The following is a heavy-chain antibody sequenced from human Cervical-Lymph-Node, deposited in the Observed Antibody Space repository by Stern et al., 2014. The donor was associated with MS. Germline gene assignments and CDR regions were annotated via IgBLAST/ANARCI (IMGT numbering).Heavy chain of an antibody. Sequence: ELQLVESGGGLVKPGGSLRLSCAASGYTFSRYAMHWVRQAPGKALEWVSYISSSGSYIYYADLVEGRFTISRDNAKKSLYLQLNSLRVEDTAVYHCARELGTSSDDYWGQGTLVTVSS. CDR1: GYTFSRYA. D-gene: IGHD6-6*01. CDR2: ISSSGSYI. V-gene: IGHV3-21*01. CDR3: ARELGTSSDDY. J-gene: IGHJ4*02.